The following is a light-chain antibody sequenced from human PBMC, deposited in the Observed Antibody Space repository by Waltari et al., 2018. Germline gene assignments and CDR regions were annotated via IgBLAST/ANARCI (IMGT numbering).Light chain of an antibody. CDR2: GAS. Sequence: EIVMTQSPGTLSVSPGEKATLACRASQSVSSNLAWYQQKPVQSPLLLIYGASTRATGIPARFSGSGSGTDFTLTISSLQSEDFAGYYCQHSDTFGQGTKLEIK. CDR3: QHSDT. CDR1: QSVSSN. J-gene: IGKJ2*01. V-gene: IGKV3-15*01.